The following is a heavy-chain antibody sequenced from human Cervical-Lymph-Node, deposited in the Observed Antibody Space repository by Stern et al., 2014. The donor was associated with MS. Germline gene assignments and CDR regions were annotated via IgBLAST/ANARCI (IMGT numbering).Heavy chain of an antibody. CDR2: INPHTGDT. CDR1: GYNFIDYY. V-gene: IGHV1-2*02. Sequence: VHLVASGAALRKPGASVEVSCEASGYNFIDYYIHWVRQAPGQGLEWVGWINPHTGDTRYAQKFLGRVAMTRDTSINTAYLELNSLTSDDTAFYYCTRGRGTLLYLHWGQGTLITVSS. D-gene: IGHD2-15*01. J-gene: IGHJ4*02. CDR3: TRGRGTLLYLH.